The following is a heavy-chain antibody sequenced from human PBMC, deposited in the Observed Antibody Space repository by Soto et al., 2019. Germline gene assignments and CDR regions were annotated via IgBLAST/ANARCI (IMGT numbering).Heavy chain of an antibody. J-gene: IGHJ4*02. D-gene: IGHD6-19*01. CDR2: IYHSGSA. CDR3: ARGEAGVAGRLDY. V-gene: IGHV4-31*03. Sequence: SETLSLTCTVSDASISTATFYWIRQLPGEALEWIGYIYHSGSAYYNSSLRSRATLSLDTSKSEFSLTLTSLTAADTAVYYCARGEAGVAGRLDYWGQGTLVTVSS. CDR1: DASISTATFY.